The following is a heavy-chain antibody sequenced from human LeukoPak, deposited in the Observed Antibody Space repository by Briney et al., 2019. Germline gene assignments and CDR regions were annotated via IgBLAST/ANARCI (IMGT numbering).Heavy chain of an antibody. D-gene: IGHD6-13*01. J-gene: IGHJ4*02. CDR3: ARGVYIAAAQYGY. CDR1: GGSISSYY. Sequence: PSETLSLTCTVSGGSISSYYWSWIRQPPGKGLEWIGYIYYSGTTNYNPSLKSRVTISVDTSKNQFSLKLSSVTAADTAVYYCARGVYIAAAQYGYWGQGTMVTVSS. V-gene: IGHV4-59*01. CDR2: IYYSGTT.